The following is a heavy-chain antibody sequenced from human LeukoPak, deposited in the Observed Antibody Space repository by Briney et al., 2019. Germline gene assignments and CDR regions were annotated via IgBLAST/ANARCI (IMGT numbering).Heavy chain of an antibody. CDR1: AGTFSSYA. V-gene: IGHV1-69*05. CDR2: IIPIFGTA. Sequence: SVKVSCKASAGTFSSYAISWVRQAPGQGLEWMGGIIPIFGTANYAQKFQGRVTITTDESTSTAYMELSSLRSEGTAVYYCARSGQQLLLNWFVPWGQGTLVTVSS. D-gene: IGHD6-13*01. CDR3: ARSGQQLLLNWFVP. J-gene: IGHJ5*02.